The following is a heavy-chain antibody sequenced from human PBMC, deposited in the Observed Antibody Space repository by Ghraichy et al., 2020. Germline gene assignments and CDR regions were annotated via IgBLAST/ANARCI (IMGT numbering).Heavy chain of an antibody. J-gene: IGHJ4*02. CDR2: ISATGRST. CDR1: RFPFSNYA. V-gene: IGHV3-23*01. CDR3: AKDHYYGSGTYHDY. Sequence: GGSLRLSCAASRFPFSNYAMSWVRQAPGKGLEWVSAISATGRSTFYSDSVKGRFTISRDNSENTLYLQMSSLRTEDTAVYHCAKDHYYGSGTYHDYWGQGTLVTVSS. D-gene: IGHD3-10*01.